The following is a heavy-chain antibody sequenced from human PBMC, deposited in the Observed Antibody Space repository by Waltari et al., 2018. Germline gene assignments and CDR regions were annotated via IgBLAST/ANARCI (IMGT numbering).Heavy chain of an antibody. CDR1: GFTFSSYW. CDR2: IKQDGSEK. J-gene: IGHJ4*02. V-gene: IGHV3-7*01. CDR3: ASLERITMVRGSALDDY. D-gene: IGHD3-10*01. Sequence: EVQLVESGGGLVQPGGSLRLSCAASGFTFSSYWMSWVRQAPGRVLEWVANIKQDGSEKYYGDSVKGRFTIARDNAKNSLYLQMNSLRAEDTAVYYCASLERITMVRGSALDDYWGQGTLVTVSS.